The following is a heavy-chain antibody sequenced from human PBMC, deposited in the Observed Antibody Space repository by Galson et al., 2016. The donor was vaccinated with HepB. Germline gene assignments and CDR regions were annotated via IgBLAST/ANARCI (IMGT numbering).Heavy chain of an antibody. CDR3: ATDLLWCGGDCPFGGKDY. V-gene: IGHV1-24*01. Sequence: SVKVSCKVSGYSLSELSIYWVRQAPGRGLDWMGGFDPDDGERVYAQRFHGRVTMTDDASTDTAYLQVSSLTSEDTAIYYCATDLLWCGGDCPFGGKDYWGQGTLVTVSS. CDR1: GYSLSELS. CDR2: FDPDDGER. D-gene: IGHD2-21*02. J-gene: IGHJ4*02.